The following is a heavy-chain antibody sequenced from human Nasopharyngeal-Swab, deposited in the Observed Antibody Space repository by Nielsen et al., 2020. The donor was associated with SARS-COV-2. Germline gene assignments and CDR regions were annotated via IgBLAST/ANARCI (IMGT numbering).Heavy chain of an antibody. CDR1: GFTFSSYA. J-gene: IGHJ4*02. V-gene: IGHV3-23*01. CDR2: ISGSGGST. CDR3: ANQDYGDYGREY. Sequence: GGSLRLSCAASGFTFSSYAMSWVRQAPGKGLEWVSAISGSGGSTYYANSVKGRFTISRDNSKNALYLQMNSLRAEDTAVYYCANQDYGDYGREYWGQGTLVTVSS. D-gene: IGHD4-17*01.